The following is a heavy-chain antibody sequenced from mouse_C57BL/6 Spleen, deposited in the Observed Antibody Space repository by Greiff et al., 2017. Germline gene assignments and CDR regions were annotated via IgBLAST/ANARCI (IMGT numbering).Heavy chain of an antibody. D-gene: IGHD2-3*01. CDR2: IYPGSGNT. CDR1: GYTFTDYY. Sequence: VQLQQSGAELVRPGASVKLSCKASGYTFTDYYINWVKQRPGQGLEWIARIYPGSGNTYYNEKFKGKATLTAEKSSSTAYMQLSSLTSEDSAVYFCARNDGYSPRGFAYWGQGTLVTVSA. J-gene: IGHJ3*01. CDR3: ARNDGYSPRGFAY. V-gene: IGHV1-76*01.